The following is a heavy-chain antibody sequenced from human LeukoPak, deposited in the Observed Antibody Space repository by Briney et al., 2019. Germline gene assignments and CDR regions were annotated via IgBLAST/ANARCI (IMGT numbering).Heavy chain of an antibody. CDR1: GYTFTSYD. Sequence: ASVKVSCKASGYTFTSYDINWVRQATGQGLEWMGWMNPNSGNTGYAQKFQGRVTMTRNTSISTAYMELSSLRSEDTAVYYCARGNRIGCGGDSYSKFGFDPWGQGTLVTVSS. D-gene: IGHD2-21*02. V-gene: IGHV1-8*01. CDR2: MNPNSGNT. J-gene: IGHJ5*02. CDR3: ARGNRIGCGGDSYSKFGFDP.